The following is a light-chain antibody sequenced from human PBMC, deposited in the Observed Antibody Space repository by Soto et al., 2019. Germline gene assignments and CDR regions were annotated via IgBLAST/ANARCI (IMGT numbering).Light chain of an antibody. CDR2: EVN. V-gene: IGLV2-8*01. CDR3: STSAVSPVI. CDR1: GIDDYDYNF. Sequence: QSALTQPPSASGSAGHSVTIPCTGTGIDDYDYNFVSWYQHHPGKVPKLIIFEVNKRPSGVPDRFSGSKSGTTASMTGSGLQAEDEDDYYCSTSAVSPVIFGGGTKLTVL. J-gene: IGLJ2*01.